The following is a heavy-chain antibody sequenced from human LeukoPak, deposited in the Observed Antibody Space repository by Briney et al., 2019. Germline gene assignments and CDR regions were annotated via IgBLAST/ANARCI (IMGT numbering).Heavy chain of an antibody. V-gene: IGHV3-23*01. CDR3: AKEEDIVVVPAAIDIGGFDY. J-gene: IGHJ4*02. Sequence: GGSLRLSCAASGFTFSSYAMSWVRQAPGKGLEWVSAISGSGGSTYYADSVKGRFTISRDNSKNTLYLQMNSLRAEDTAVYYCAKEEDIVVVPAAIDIGGFDYWGREPWSPSPQ. D-gene: IGHD2-2*01. CDR2: ISGSGGST. CDR1: GFTFSSYA.